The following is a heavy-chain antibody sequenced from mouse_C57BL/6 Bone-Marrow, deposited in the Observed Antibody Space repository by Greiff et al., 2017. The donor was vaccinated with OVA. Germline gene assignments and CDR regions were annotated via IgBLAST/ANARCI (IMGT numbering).Heavy chain of an antibody. D-gene: IGHD2-1*01. J-gene: IGHJ3*01. V-gene: IGHV14-4*01. CDR3: TPLLSRVAY. Sequence: VQLKESGAELVRPGASVKLSCTASGFNIKDDYTHWVKQRPEQGLEWIGWIDPENGDTEYASKFQGKATITADTSSNTAYLQLSSLTSEDTAVYYCTPLLSRVAYWGQGTLVTVSA. CDR1: GFNIKDDY. CDR2: IDPENGDT.